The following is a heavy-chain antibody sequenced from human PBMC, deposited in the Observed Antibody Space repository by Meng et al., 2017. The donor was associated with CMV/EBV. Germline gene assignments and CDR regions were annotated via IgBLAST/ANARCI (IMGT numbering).Heavy chain of an antibody. J-gene: IGHJ6*02. V-gene: IGHV1-18*01. D-gene: IGHD2-2*01. Sequence: ASVTVSCKASGYTFTSYGISWVRQAPGQGLEWMGWISAYNGNTNYAQKLQGRVTMTTDTSTSTAYMELRSLRSDDTAVYYCAREYCSSTSCYLYYGMDVWGQGTTVTVSS. CDR1: GYTFTSYG. CDR2: ISAYNGNT. CDR3: AREYCSSTSCYLYYGMDV.